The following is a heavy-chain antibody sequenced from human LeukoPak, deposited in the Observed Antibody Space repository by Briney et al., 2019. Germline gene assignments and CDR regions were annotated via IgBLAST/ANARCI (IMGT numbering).Heavy chain of an antibody. D-gene: IGHD1-26*01. CDR1: GFTFSDYY. V-gene: IGHV3-7*01. CDR3: ARHRYSGSYIAFDI. Sequence: GGSLRLSCAVSGFTFSDYYISWARQARGRGLEWVANIKQEGSEKDCVCCVKDRFTISRDNAKNSLYLQMNSLRAEDTAVYYCARHRYSGSYIAFDIWGQGTMVTVSS. CDR2: IKQEGSEK. J-gene: IGHJ3*02.